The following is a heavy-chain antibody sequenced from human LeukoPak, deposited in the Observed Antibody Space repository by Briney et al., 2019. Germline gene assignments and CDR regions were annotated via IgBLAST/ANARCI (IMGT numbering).Heavy chain of an antibody. CDR2: TYYRSRWYN. CDR3: AREWGPATIYDS. CDR1: GDSVSSSSAA. J-gene: IGHJ4*02. V-gene: IGHV6-1*01. D-gene: IGHD7-27*01. Sequence: SQTLSLTCAISGDSVSSSSAAWNWIRQSPSRGLGWLGRTYYRSRWYNDYAGSVKGRITIKPDASKNQFSLNLDSVTPEDTAVFYCAREWGPATIYDSWGQGTLVIVSS.